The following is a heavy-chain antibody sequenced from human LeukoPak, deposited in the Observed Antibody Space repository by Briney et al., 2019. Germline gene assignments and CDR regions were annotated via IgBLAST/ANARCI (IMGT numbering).Heavy chain of an antibody. CDR2: INTDGGAT. J-gene: IGHJ4*02. V-gene: IGHV3-23*01. CDR3: AKHGNYDTSGFYYVHF. Sequence: PGGSLRLSCAASGFPFSNYAMTWVRQAPGKGLEWVSSINTDGGATYYADSLKGRFTVSRGNSNNTLYLPMNGLRAEDTAVYYCAKHGNYDTSGFYYVHFWGQGTLVTVSS. CDR1: GFPFSNYA. D-gene: IGHD3-22*01.